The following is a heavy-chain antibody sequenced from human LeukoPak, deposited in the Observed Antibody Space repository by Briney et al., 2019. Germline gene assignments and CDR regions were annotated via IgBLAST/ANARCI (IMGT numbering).Heavy chain of an antibody. V-gene: IGHV3-33*01. CDR2: IWYDGSNK. CDR1: GFTFSSYG. D-gene: IGHD3-16*02. Sequence: RTGRSLRLSCAASGFTFSSYGMHWVRQAPGKGLEWVAVIWYDGSNKYYADSVKGRFTISRDNSKNTLYLQMNSLGAEDTAVYYCARDRNYDYVWGSYRYGPIDYWGQGTLVTVSS. CDR3: ARDRNYDYVWGSYRYGPIDY. J-gene: IGHJ4*02.